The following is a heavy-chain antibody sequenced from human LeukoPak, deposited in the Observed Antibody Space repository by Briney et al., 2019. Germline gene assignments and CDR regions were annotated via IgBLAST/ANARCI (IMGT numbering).Heavy chain of an antibody. J-gene: IGHJ4*02. CDR1: GFTFNRYW. V-gene: IGHV3-74*01. CDR3: ARDLRTPSDTNIAIDY. Sequence: PGGSLRLSCAASGFTFNRYWMHWVRHGQGKGLVWVSRINSDGSSTNYADSVKGRFTISRDNAKNTLYLQMNSLRAEDTAVYYCARDLRTPSDTNIAIDYWSQGTLVTVSS. D-gene: IGHD4-23*01. CDR2: INSDGSST.